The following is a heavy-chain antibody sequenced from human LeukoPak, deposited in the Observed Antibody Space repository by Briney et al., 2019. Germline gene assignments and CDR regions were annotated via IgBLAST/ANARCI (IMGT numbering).Heavy chain of an antibody. CDR2: IYYSGST. CDR3: ARVLVPSWFDP. J-gene: IGHJ5*02. CDR1: GGSISSSSYY. Sequence: SETLSLTCTVSGGSISSSSYYWGWIRQPPGKGLEWIGSIYYSGSTYYNPSLKSRVTISVDTSKNQFSLKLSSVTAADTAVYYCARVLVPSWFDPWGQGTLVTVSS. V-gene: IGHV4-39*07.